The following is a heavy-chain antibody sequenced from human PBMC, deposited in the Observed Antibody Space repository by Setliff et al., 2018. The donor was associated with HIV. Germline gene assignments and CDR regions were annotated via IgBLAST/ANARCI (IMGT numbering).Heavy chain of an antibody. Sequence: SETLSLTCTVSGASINNYYWNWIRQPPGKGLEWIGYIYFRGTTCYNPSLPYRGTTSYSPSLKSRVSISVDTSKNHFSLHLTSVTAADTAVYNCATGPYSSQLRWGQGTLVTVSS. V-gene: IGHV4-59*01. CDR2: IYFRGTT. D-gene: IGHD5-18*01. CDR1: GASINNYY. CDR3: ATGPYSSQLR. J-gene: IGHJ4*02.